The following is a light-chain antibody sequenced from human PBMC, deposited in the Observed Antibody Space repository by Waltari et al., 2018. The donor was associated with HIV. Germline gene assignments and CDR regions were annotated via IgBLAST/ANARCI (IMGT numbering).Light chain of an antibody. CDR1: TSLSEFTA. CDR3: AGWSDVATRWV. Sequence: QSILTQPPSPSATPGPRVTISCSVSTSLSEFTAFYWYQHFQGAAPHLLTYDISHPGAGVPVLFSGAKSRTSASLAIITRRCDGEALYYCAGWSDVATRWVFCGGTRLTVL. V-gene: IGLV1-47*01. J-gene: IGLJ3*02. CDR2: DIS.